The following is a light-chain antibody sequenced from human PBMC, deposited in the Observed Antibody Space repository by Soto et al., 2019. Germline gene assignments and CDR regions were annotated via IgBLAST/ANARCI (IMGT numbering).Light chain of an antibody. CDR1: QSISRY. V-gene: IGKV1-39*01. CDR2: AAS. J-gene: IGKJ4*01. CDR3: QQSFGVSQFT. Sequence: DIEMTQSPSSLSASVGDRATIACRASQSISRYFNWYQQKPGKAPEILIYAASSLQSGVPSRFSGSGSGTDFTLTISSLQPEDFATYYCQQSFGVSQFTFGGGTKVEIK.